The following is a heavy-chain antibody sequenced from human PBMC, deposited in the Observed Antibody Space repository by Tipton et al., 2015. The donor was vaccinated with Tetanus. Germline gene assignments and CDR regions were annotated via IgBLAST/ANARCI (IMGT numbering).Heavy chain of an antibody. CDR1: GGSFSGYY. V-gene: IGHV4-34*01. Sequence: TLSLTCAVYGGSFSGYYWSWIRQPPGKGLEWIGEINHSGSTNYSPSLKSRVTISVDTSKNQFSLRLSSVTAADTAVYYCARHSSSWDDYYYYGLDVWGQGTTVTVSS. J-gene: IGHJ6*02. CDR3: ARHSSSWDDYYYYGLDV. CDR2: INHSGST. D-gene: IGHD6-13*01.